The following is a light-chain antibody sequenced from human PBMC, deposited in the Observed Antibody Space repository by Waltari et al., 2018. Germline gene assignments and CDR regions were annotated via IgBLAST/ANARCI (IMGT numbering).Light chain of an antibody. CDR2: EVT. J-gene: IGLJ2*01. Sequence: QSALTQPPSASGSPGRPATIPCTGTSVDVGAYTYVSWYQQHPGKAPKLLIYEVTKRPSGVPDRFSGSKSDNTASLTVSGLQAEDEADYYCCSYAGGNTEVFGGGTKLTVL. V-gene: IGLV2-8*01. CDR1: SVDVGAYTY. CDR3: CSYAGGNTEV.